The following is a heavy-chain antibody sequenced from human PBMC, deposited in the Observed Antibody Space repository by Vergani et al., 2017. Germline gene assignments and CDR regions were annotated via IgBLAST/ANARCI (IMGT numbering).Heavy chain of an antibody. CDR3: TKGSRGYTGYFFDY. Sequence: EVQLLESGGGLVQPGGSLRLSCEASGFSFPGYAMSWVRQAPGKGLEWVSSVSGSSATPYYADSVKGRFIISRDNSKNTLHLQMNSLRADDTAVYYCTKGSRGYTGYFFDYWGEGRLASVSS. J-gene: IGHJ4*02. CDR2: VSGSSATP. CDR1: GFSFPGYA. D-gene: IGHD5-12*01. V-gene: IGHV3-23*01.